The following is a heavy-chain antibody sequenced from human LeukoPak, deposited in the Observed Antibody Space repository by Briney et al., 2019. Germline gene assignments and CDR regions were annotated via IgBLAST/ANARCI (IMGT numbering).Heavy chain of an antibody. Sequence: PSETLSLTCSVSGGSISSSLYHWGWLRQPPGKGLEWIGNVFHSGNTYSSPSLQSRVAFSVDTSKNQFSLKLTSVTATDTAVYYCARQIVGTSWNHYYSYIDVWGKGTSVSVSS. D-gene: IGHD1-1*01. V-gene: IGHV4-39*01. CDR2: VFHSGNT. J-gene: IGHJ6*03. CDR1: GGSISSSLYH. CDR3: ARQIVGTSWNHYYSYIDV.